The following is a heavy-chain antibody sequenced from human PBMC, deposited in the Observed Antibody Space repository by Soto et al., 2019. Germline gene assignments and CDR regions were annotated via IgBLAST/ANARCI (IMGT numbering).Heavy chain of an antibody. CDR1: GGSISSYY. Sequence: SETLSLTCTVSGGSISSYYWSWIRQPPGKGLEWIGYIYYSGSTNYNPSPKSRVTISVDKSKNQLSLKLSSVTAADTAVYYCAREVAMVRGVTWFDPWGQGTLVTVS. CDR2: IYYSGST. J-gene: IGHJ5*02. D-gene: IGHD3-10*01. CDR3: AREVAMVRGVTWFDP. V-gene: IGHV4-59*12.